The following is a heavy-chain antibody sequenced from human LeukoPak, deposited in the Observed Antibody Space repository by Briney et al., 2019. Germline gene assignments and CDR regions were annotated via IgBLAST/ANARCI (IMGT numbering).Heavy chain of an antibody. D-gene: IGHD3-9*01. CDR3: ARPYYDILTGYCYDY. Sequence: ASVKVSCKASGYTFTGYYMHWVRQAPGQGLEWMGWINPNSGGTNYAQKFQGRVTMTRDTSISTAYMELSRLRSDDTAVYYCARPYYDILTGYCYDYWGQGTLVTVSS. V-gene: IGHV1-2*02. CDR1: GYTFTGYY. CDR2: INPNSGGT. J-gene: IGHJ4*02.